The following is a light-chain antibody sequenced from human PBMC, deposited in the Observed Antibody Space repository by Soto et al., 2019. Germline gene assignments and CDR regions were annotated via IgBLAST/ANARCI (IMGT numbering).Light chain of an antibody. CDR3: QHYNSYSEA. CDR2: SAS. V-gene: IGKV3D-15*01. CDR1: QSVGNNY. Sequence: EVVMTQSPATLSVSPGERATLSCRASQSVGNNYLAWYQQRPGQAPRFLIYSASNRATGIADRFSGSGSGTDFTLTISSLQPDDFATYYCQHYNSYSEAFGQGTKVDIK. J-gene: IGKJ1*01.